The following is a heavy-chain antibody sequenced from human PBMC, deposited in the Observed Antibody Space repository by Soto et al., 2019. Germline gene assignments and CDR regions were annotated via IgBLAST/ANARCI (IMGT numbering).Heavy chain of an antibody. V-gene: IGHV4-30-2*01. CDR2: IYHSGST. CDR1: GGSISSGGYS. Sequence: PSETLSLTCAVSGGSISSGGYSWSWIRQPPGKGLEWIGYIYHSGSTYYNPSLKSRVTISVDRSKNQFSLKLSSVTAADTAVYYCARGSGIAAADHFDYWGQGTLVTVSS. D-gene: IGHD6-13*01. CDR3: ARGSGIAAADHFDY. J-gene: IGHJ4*02.